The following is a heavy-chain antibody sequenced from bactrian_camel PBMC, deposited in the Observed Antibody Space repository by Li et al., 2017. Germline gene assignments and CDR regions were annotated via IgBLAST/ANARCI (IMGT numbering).Heavy chain of an antibody. CDR1: GFTFSSYD. V-gene: IGHV3S7*01. CDR3: ASPGPYLGYEYTY. J-gene: IGHJ4*01. CDR2: IKNDGTVT. D-gene: IGHD2*01. Sequence: GGLVQPGGSLRLSCGASGFTFSSYDMAWVRQPPGKGLEWVSGIKNDGTVTDYQGSVEGRFTVSRDNTKNALYLQMNSLKSDDTALYYCASPGPYLGYEYTYWGQGTQVTVS.